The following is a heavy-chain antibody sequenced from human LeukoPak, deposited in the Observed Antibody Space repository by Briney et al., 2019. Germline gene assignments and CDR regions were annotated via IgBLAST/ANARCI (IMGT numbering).Heavy chain of an antibody. Sequence: GGSLRLSCAASGFTFRTYAMSWVRQAPGKGLEWVGFGYGGTREYAAAVKGRFIISRDDSKSIAYLQMNSLKTEDTAVYYCISWISRDGLKAWGQGTMVTVSS. CDR3: ISWISRDGLKA. CDR2: GYGGTR. D-gene: IGHD2-2*03. V-gene: IGHV3-49*04. CDR1: GFTFRTYA. J-gene: IGHJ3*01.